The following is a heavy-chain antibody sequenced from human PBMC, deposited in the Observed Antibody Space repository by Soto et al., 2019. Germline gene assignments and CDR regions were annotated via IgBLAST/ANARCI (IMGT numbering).Heavy chain of an antibody. J-gene: IGHJ4*02. CDR3: AREPRLMILFAELQD. CDR1: GGSVSDGNYY. Sequence: VQLQESGPGLVQPSQTLSLTCTVSGGSVSDGNYYWSWIRQHPGQGLEWIGYIYYNGSTYYNPSIRCRVSMSLDTSKCPFSPGLCLLSAAATAGYCCAREPRLMILFAELQDWGRGTQVTVSS. D-gene: IGHD3-10*01. V-gene: IGHV4-31*03. CDR2: IYYNGST.